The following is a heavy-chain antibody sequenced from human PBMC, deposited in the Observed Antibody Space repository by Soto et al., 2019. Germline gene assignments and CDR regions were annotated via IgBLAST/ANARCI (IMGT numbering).Heavy chain of an antibody. Sequence: AETLSLTCAVSGGSISSSHWWGWVRQAPGKGLEWIGEIYHSGSTNYNPSLKSRITMSVDKSKNQFSVNLSSVTAADTAVYYCVRDADETAIVPAPWLVWGRGTMVTVSS. CDR2: IYHSGST. J-gene: IGHJ6*02. V-gene: IGHV4-4*02. CDR1: GGSISSSHW. CDR3: VRDADETAIVPAPWLV. D-gene: IGHD2-21*02.